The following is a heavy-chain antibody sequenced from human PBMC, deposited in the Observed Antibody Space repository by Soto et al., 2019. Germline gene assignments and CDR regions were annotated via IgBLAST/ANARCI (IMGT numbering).Heavy chain of an antibody. CDR1: GGSISSGDYY. J-gene: IGHJ4*02. CDR3: ASTNYGSGSYYKEYYFDY. Sequence: SETLSLTCTVSGGSISSGDYYWSWIRQPPRKGLEWIGYIYYSGSTYYNPSLKSRVTISVDTSKNQFSLKLSSVTAADTAVYYCASTNYGSGSYYKEYYFDYWGQGTLVTVSS. V-gene: IGHV4-30-4*01. D-gene: IGHD3-10*01. CDR2: IYYSGST.